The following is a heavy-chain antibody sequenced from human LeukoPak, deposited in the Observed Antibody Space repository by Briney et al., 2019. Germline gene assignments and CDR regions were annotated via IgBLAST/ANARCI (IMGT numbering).Heavy chain of an antibody. D-gene: IGHD5-24*01. V-gene: IGHV1-69*05. CDR3: ANSRDGYNFDY. Sequence: ASVKVSCKASGYTFTSYAMNWVRQAPGQGLEWMGGIIPIFGTANYAQKFQGRVTITTDESTSTAYMELSSLRSEDTAVYYCANSRDGYNFDYWGQGTLVTVSS. CDR1: GYTFTSYA. J-gene: IGHJ4*02. CDR2: IIPIFGTA.